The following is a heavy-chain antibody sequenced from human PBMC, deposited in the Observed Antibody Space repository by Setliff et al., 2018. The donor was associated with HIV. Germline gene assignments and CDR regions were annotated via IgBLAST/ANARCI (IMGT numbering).Heavy chain of an antibody. CDR1: GFTFSSYE. V-gene: IGHV3-48*03. J-gene: IGHJ6*02. Sequence: GGSLRLSCAASGFTFSSYEMNWVRQAPGRGLEWVSYISSSGSTIYYADSVKGRFTISRDNAKNSLYLQMNSLRAEDTAVYYCARDRTIFGVVNLYYYYGMDVWGQGTTVTVSS. CDR3: ARDRTIFGVVNLYYYYGMDV. CDR2: ISSSGSTI. D-gene: IGHD3-3*01.